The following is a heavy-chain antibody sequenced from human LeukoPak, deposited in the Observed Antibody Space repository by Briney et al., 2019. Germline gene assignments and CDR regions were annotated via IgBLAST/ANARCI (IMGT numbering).Heavy chain of an antibody. D-gene: IGHD3-3*01. Sequence: SETLSLTCTVSGGSISSSSYYWGWIRQPPGKGLEWIGSIYYSGSTYYNPSLKSRVTISVDTSKNQFSLKLSSVTAADTAVYYCASPATYYDFWSGYPPDYWGQGTLVTVSS. CDR3: ASPATYYDFWSGYPPDY. J-gene: IGHJ4*02. CDR2: IYYSGST. V-gene: IGHV4-39*01. CDR1: GGSISSSSYY.